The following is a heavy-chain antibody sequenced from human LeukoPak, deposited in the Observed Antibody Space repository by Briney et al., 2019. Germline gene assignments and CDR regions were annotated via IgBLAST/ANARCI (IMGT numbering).Heavy chain of an antibody. J-gene: IGHJ4*02. V-gene: IGHV3-33*01. CDR2: IWYDGSNK. Sequence: GGSLRLSCAASGFTFSSYGMHWVRQAPGKGLEWVAVIWYDGSNKYYADSVKGRFTISRDNSKNTLYLRMNSLRAEDTAVYYCARSSRDGYLDYWGQGTLVTVSS. CDR1: GFTFSSYG. D-gene: IGHD5-24*01. CDR3: ARSSRDGYLDY.